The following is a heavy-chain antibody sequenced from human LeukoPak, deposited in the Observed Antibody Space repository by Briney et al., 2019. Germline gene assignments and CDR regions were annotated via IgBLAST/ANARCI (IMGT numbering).Heavy chain of an antibody. J-gene: IGHJ6*02. Sequence: GRSLRLSCAASMHWVRQAPGKGLEWVAGLSFDGITKYYSDSVEGRFTISRDNSKNTLYLQMNSLRTEDTAVYYCARDCDTSGYYYCGMDVWGQGTTVAVSS. D-gene: IGHD3-22*01. V-gene: IGHV3-30-3*01. CDR2: LSFDGITK. CDR3: ARDCDTSGYYYCGMDV.